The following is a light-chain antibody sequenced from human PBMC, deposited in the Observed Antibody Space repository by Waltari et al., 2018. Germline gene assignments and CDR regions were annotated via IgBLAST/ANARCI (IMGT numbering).Light chain of an antibody. CDR3: LQSYTTPHT. Sequence: DIQMTQSPSSLSASVGDRVTITCRASRTITDYLSWYQQKPGTAPKLLIHAASSLHTGVPSRFSGTGSATEFILNISSLQPEDFGTYFCLQSYTTPHTFGQGTKLEI. J-gene: IGKJ2*01. CDR2: AAS. CDR1: RTITDY. V-gene: IGKV1-39*01.